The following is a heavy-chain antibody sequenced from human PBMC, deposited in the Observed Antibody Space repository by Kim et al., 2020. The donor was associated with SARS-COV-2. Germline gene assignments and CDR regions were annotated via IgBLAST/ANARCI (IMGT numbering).Heavy chain of an antibody. J-gene: IGHJ5*02. Sequence: GGSLRLSCTASRITFRGYGMHWVRQAPGKGLEWVSVIWYDGIKKYYADSVKGRFTISRDDSNNILYLQMNNLRAEDTAVYYCAREVDPWGQGTLVTVSS. CDR3: AREVDP. V-gene: IGHV3-33*01. CDR1: RITFRGYG. CDR2: IWYDGIKK.